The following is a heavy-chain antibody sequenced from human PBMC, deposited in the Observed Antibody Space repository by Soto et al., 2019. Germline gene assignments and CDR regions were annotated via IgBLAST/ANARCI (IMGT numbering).Heavy chain of an antibody. CDR2: IIPIFGTA. J-gene: IGHJ5*02. CDR1: GGTFSSYA. D-gene: IGHD1-26*01. Sequence: SVKVPCKASGGTFSSYAISWVRQAPGQGLEWMGGIIPIFGTANYAQKFQGRVTITADESTSTAYMELSSLRSEDTAVYYCAKSFYYLNWFDPWGQGTLVTVSS. V-gene: IGHV1-69*13. CDR3: AKSFYYLNWFDP.